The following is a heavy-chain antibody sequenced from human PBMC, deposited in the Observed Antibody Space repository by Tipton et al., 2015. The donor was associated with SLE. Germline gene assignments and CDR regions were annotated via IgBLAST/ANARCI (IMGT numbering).Heavy chain of an antibody. Sequence: LSLTCAASGFTFSSYEMNWVRQAPGKGLEWVSYISSSGSTIYYADSVKGRFTISRDNAKNSLYLQMNSLRAEDTAVYYCARGRPRAYYWGQGTLVTVSS. CDR2: ISSSGSTI. CDR3: ARGRPRAYY. CDR1: GFTFSSYE. J-gene: IGHJ4*02. V-gene: IGHV3-48*03.